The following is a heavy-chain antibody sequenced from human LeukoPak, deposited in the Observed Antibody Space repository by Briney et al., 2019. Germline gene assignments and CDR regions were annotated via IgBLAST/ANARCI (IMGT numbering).Heavy chain of an antibody. CDR2: IRNDGSIK. V-gene: IGHV3-30*02. Sequence: GGSLRLSCAASGFTFSAYGMHWVRQAPGKGPEWVAFIRNDGSIKYYADSVKGRFTVSRDNSKNTLYVQMNSLSAEDTAVYYCAKDTPIPYFDYWGQGTLVSVSS. D-gene: IGHD2-21*01. CDR3: AKDTPIPYFDY. CDR1: GFTFSAYG. J-gene: IGHJ4*02.